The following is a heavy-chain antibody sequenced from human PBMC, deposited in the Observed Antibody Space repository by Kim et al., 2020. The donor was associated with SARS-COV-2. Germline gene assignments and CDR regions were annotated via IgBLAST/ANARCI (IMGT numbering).Heavy chain of an antibody. J-gene: IGHJ4*02. Sequence: GGSLRLSCAASGFTFDNYAISWVRQAPGKGLEWVSGISGSGGSTYYADSVKGRVTISRDKSSNTVYLRMNSLRPEDTALYYCAKANRQLGPYFETWGQGTPVTVSS. CDR1: GFTFDNYA. CDR2: ISGSGGST. CDR3: AKANRQLGPYFET. V-gene: IGHV3-23*01. D-gene: IGHD6-13*01.